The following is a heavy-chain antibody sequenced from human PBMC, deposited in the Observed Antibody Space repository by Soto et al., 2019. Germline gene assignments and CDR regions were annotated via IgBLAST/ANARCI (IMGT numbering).Heavy chain of an antibody. Sequence: EVQLLESGGGLVKPGGSLRLSCAASGFTFSSYTMNWVRQAPGKGLEWVSSITSSSSAIYYADSVRGRFTISRDNAKNSLYLQMNSLRAEDAAVYYCARDPNTGTYHFNYWGQGTLVTGSS. CDR1: GFTFSSYT. D-gene: IGHD1-1*01. CDR2: ITSSSSAI. V-gene: IGHV3-21*01. J-gene: IGHJ4*02. CDR3: ARDPNTGTYHFNY.